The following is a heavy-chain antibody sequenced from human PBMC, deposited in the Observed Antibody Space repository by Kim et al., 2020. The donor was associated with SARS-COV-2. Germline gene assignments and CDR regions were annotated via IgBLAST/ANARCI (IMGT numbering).Heavy chain of an antibody. D-gene: IGHD2-2*01. CDR2: ISSSGSYI. J-gene: IGHJ4*02. V-gene: IGHV3-21*01. CDR1: GFTFSSYT. CDR3: ARDGAGYCSRTSCYVFDS. Sequence: GGSLRLSCAASGFTFSSYTMNWVRQAPGKGLEWVSSISSSGSYIYYADSLKGRFTISRDNAKNSLYLQMNSLRAEDTAVYYCARDGAGYCSRTSCYVFDSWGQGTLVTVSS.